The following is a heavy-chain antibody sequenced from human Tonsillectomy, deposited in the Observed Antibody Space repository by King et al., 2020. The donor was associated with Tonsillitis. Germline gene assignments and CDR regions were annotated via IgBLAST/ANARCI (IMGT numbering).Heavy chain of an antibody. J-gene: IGHJ6*02. D-gene: IGHD6-13*01. Sequence: VQLVESGGGVVQPGGSLRLSCAASGFSFSSYGMHWVRQAPGKGLEWVAFIRNDGSNKYYADSVKGRFTISRDNSKNTLYLQMNSLRTEDTAVYYCAKEEFSNSWYAINYYSGLDVWGQGPTVTVSS. CDR2: IRNDGSNK. CDR3: AKEEFSNSWYAINYYSGLDV. CDR1: GFSFSSYG. V-gene: IGHV3-30*02.